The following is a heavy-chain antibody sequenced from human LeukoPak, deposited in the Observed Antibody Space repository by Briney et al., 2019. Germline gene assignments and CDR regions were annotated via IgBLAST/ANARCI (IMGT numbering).Heavy chain of an antibody. Sequence: PGGSLRLSCAASGFTFSTYGMHWVRQAPGKGLEWVAVISNDGNNKLHGDSVKGRFTISRDNSKNTLYLQMNSLRAEDTAVYYCARSDVDMAAWGQGTLVTVSS. J-gene: IGHJ5*02. CDR1: GFTFSTYG. CDR3: ARSDVDMAA. D-gene: IGHD5-12*01. CDR2: ISNDGNNK. V-gene: IGHV3-30*03.